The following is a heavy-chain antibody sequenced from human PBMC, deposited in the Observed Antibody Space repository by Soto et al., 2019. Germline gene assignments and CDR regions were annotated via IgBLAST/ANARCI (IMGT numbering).Heavy chain of an antibody. D-gene: IGHD2-8*02. CDR2: INHSGST. Sequence: QVQLQQWGAGLLKPSETLSLTCAVYGGSFSGYYWTWIRQPPGTGLEWIGEINHSGSTNYNPSLKLRVTLSLAPSMNQFSLKLTSVTAADTAVHYCARDKFTGLFDYWGQGTLVTVSS. CDR3: ARDKFTGLFDY. J-gene: IGHJ4*02. CDR1: GGSFSGYY. V-gene: IGHV4-34*01.